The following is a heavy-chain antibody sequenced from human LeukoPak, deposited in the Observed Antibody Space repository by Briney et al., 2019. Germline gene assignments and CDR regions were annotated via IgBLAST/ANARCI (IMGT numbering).Heavy chain of an antibody. J-gene: IGHJ4*02. Sequence: SETLSLTYTVSGDSVSSSSYYLSWIRQPPGKGLDWITYMSPSGTTKYNPSLKSRVTTSVDTSRTQFSLRLSSVTAADTAVYYCARGQDDRSGTFDYWGQGTLVTVSS. CDR3: ARGQDDRSGTFDY. D-gene: IGHD3-22*01. CDR2: MSPSGTT. CDR1: GDSVSSSSYY. V-gene: IGHV4-61*01.